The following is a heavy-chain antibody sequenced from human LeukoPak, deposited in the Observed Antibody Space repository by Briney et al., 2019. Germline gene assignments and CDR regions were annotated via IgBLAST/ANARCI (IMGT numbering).Heavy chain of an antibody. CDR2: ILHNGST. CDR3: ARDVFVASDAFDI. V-gene: IGHV4-34*12. Sequence: SETLSLTCAVYGGSFSDYCWSWIRQTPGKGLEWVGEILHNGSTDYNPSLKSRATISIDVSKNQFSLKLRSVTAADTAKYYCARDVFVASDAFDIWGHGTMVSVSS. CDR1: GGSFSDYC. D-gene: IGHD5-12*01. J-gene: IGHJ3*02.